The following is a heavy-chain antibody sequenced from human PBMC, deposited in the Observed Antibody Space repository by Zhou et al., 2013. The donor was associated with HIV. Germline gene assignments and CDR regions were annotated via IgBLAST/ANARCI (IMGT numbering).Heavy chain of an antibody. D-gene: IGHD1-26*01. CDR3: ARHLPLVTLAAATTPFDY. CDR1: GGSFSGNY. CDR2: INHSGTT. V-gene: IGHV4-34*01. Sequence: QVQLQQWGAGLLKPSETLSLTCALYGGSFSGNYWSWIRQPPGKGLEWIGEINHSGTTNYNPSLKSRVTISVDTSKNQFSLKLSSVTAADTAVYYCARHLPLVTLAAATTPFDYWGHGNLVTVSS. J-gene: IGHJ4*01.